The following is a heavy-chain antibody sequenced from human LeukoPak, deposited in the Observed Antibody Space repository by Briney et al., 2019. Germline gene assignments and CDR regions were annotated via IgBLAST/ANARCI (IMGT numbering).Heavy chain of an antibody. V-gene: IGHV1-46*01. CDR1: GYTFTSYY. CDR2: INPSGGST. Sequence: ASVKVSCKASGYTFTSYYMHWVRQAPGQGLEWMGIINPSGGSTNYAQKFQGRVTMTRDTSTSTVYMELSSLRSEDTAVYYCARGPRITLIRGGQWYYYMDVWGKGTTVTISS. J-gene: IGHJ6*03. CDR3: ARGPRITLIRGGQWYYYMDV. D-gene: IGHD3-10*01.